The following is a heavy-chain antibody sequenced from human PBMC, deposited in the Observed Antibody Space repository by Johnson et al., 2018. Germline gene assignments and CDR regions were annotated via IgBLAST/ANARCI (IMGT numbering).Heavy chain of an antibody. J-gene: IGHJ6*02. V-gene: IGHV1-8*01. CDR3: ARLVALPDFYHGMDV. CDR2: MNPNSGNT. D-gene: IGHD2-21*01. Sequence: VQLVESGAEVREPGASVKVSCKASGYTFTSYEINWVRQATGQGLEWMGWMNPNSGNTDYAQNFQDRVTMTRNSSITTAYMELSSLRSEDTAVYYCARLVALPDFYHGMDVWGQGTTVTVSS. CDR1: GYTFTSYE.